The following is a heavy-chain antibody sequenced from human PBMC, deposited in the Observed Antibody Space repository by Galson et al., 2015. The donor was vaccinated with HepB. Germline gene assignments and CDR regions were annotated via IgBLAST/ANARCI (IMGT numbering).Heavy chain of an antibody. CDR2: TYYRSKWYI. Sequence: NHAVWNWIRQSPSRGLEWLGRTYYRSKWYIDYAISVKSRITINSDTSRNQFSLHLSSVTPEDTAVYYCAYGSDVWGQGTTVIVSS. V-gene: IGHV6-1*01. CDR3: AYGSDV. CDR1: NHAV. J-gene: IGHJ6*02.